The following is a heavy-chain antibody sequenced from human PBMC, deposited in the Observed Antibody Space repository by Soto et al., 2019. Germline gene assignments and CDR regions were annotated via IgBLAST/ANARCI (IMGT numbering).Heavy chain of an antibody. CDR3: ARGSGNYYYYGLDV. Sequence: SETLSLTCTVSGGSISSSIYYWGWIRQPPGRGLEWIGIIDYSGTTYYNPSLKSRLTISVDTSKNHLSLNLSSVTAADTAVYYCARGSGNYYYYGLDVWGQGTTVTVS. J-gene: IGHJ6*02. V-gene: IGHV4-39*02. D-gene: IGHD1-26*01. CDR1: GGSISSSIYY. CDR2: IDYSGTT.